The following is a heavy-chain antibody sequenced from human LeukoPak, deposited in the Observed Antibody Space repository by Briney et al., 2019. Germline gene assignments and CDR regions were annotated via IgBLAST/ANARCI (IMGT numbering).Heavy chain of an antibody. V-gene: IGHV3-48*03. D-gene: IGHD5-18*01. CDR3: ARYSLIFDY. CDR1: GFTFSSYE. CDR2: ISSSGSTI. Sequence: PGGSLRLSCAASGFTFSSYEMNWVRQAPGKGLEWVSYISSSGSTIYYADSVKGRFTISRDNAKNSLYLQMNSLRAEDTAVYYCARYSLIFDYWGQGTLVTVSS. J-gene: IGHJ4*02.